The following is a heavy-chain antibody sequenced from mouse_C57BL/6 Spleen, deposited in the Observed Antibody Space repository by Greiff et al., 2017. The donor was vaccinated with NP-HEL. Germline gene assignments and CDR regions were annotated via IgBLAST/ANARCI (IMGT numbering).Heavy chain of an antibody. Sequence: VQLQQSGPVLVKPGASVKMSCKASGYTFTDYYMNWVKQSHGKSLEWIGVINPYNGGTSYNQKFKGKATLTVDKSSSTAYMALNSLTSEDSAVYYCASYYGSSLYYYAMDYWGQGTSVTVSS. D-gene: IGHD1-1*01. J-gene: IGHJ4*01. V-gene: IGHV1-19*01. CDR3: ASYYGSSLYYYAMDY. CDR2: INPYNGGT. CDR1: GYTFTDYY.